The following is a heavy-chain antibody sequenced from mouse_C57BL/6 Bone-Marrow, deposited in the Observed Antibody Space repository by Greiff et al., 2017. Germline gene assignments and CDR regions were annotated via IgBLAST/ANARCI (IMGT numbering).Heavy chain of an antibody. J-gene: IGHJ3*01. CDR2: IDPENGDT. CDR1: GFNIKDDY. CDR3: TPDSNYAY. Sequence: EVQGVESGAELVRPGASVKLSCTASGFNIKDDYMHWVKQRPEQGLEWIGWIDPENGDTEYASKFQGKATITADTSSNTAYLQLSSLTSEDTAVYYCTPDSNYAYWGQGTLVTVSA. D-gene: IGHD2-5*01. V-gene: IGHV14-4*01.